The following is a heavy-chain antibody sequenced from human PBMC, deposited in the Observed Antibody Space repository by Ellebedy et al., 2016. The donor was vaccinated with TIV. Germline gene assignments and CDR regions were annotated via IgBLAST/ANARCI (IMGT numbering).Heavy chain of an antibody. V-gene: IGHV1-18*01. CDR3: ARDLYDILTGYFYRYGMDV. Sequence: AASVKVSCKASGYTFNNFGISWVRQAPGQGLEWMGWVKGNNGNTNYAQRFQGRVTMTTDTSTNTAYMELRGLKPDDTAVYYCARDLYDILTGYFYRYGMDVWGQGTTVTVSS. D-gene: IGHD3-9*01. CDR2: VKGNNGNT. J-gene: IGHJ6*02. CDR1: GYTFNNFG.